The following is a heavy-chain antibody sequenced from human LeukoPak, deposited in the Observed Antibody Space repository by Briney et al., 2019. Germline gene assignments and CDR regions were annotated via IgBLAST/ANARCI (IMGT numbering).Heavy chain of an antibody. CDR2: INHNGNVN. Sequence: GSLRLSCAASGFTFSSYWMDWARQAPGKGLEWVASINHNGNVNYYVDSVKGRFTISRDNAKNSLYLQMSNLRAEDTAVYFCARGGGLDVWGQGATVTVSS. J-gene: IGHJ6*02. V-gene: IGHV3-7*03. D-gene: IGHD3-16*01. CDR1: GFTFSSYW. CDR3: ARGGGLDV.